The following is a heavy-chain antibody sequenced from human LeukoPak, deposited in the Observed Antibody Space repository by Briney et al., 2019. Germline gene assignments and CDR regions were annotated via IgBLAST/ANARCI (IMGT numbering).Heavy chain of an antibody. V-gene: IGHV6-1*01. D-gene: IGHD6-19*01. CDR2: TYYRSKWYY. Sequence: SQTLSLTCAISGDSVSSNSAAWNWIRQSPSRGLEWLGRTYYRSKWYYDYATSVKGRITINPDTSKNQFSLQLSSVTSEDTAVYYCARDLGNTGWYTFDYWGQGILVTVSS. CDR3: ARDLGNTGWYTFDY. J-gene: IGHJ4*02. CDR1: GDSVSSNSAA.